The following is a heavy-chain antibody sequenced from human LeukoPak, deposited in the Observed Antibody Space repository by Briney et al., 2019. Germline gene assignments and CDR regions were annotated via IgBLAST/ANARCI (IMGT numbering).Heavy chain of an antibody. D-gene: IGHD3-22*01. CDR3: ARDSYYYDSSGYYFDY. CDR2: IKQDGSEK. J-gene: IGHJ4*02. V-gene: IGHV3-7*01. Sequence: GGSLTLSCATSGISFSNYYMSWVRQAPGKGLEWVANIKQDGSEKYYVDSVKGRFTISRDNAKNSLYLQMNSLRAEDTAVYYCARDSYYYDSSGYYFDYWGQGTLVTVSS. CDR1: GISFSNYY.